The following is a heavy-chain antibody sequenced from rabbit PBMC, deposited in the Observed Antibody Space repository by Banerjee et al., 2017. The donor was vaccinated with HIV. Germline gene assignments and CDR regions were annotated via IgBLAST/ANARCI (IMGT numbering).Heavy chain of an antibody. CDR2: IYGGSSGST. CDR1: GFDLSSYYY. Sequence: QSLEESGGDLVKPGASLTLTCTASGFDLSSYYYMCWVRQAPGKGLEWIACIYGGSSGSTYYASWAKGRFTISKTSSTTVTLQMTSLTAADTATYFCARGVSPNYYPNYYFNLWGPGTLVTVS. D-gene: IGHD1-1*01. V-gene: IGHV1S40*01. J-gene: IGHJ4*01. CDR3: ARGVSPNYYPNYYFNL.